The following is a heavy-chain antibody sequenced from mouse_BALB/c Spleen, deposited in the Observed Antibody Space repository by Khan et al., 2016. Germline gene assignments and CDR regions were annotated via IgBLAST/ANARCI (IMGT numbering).Heavy chain of an antibody. J-gene: IGHJ3*01. V-gene: IGHV3-2*02. CDR1: GYSITSDYA. CDR2: ITYSGST. Sequence: EVQLQESGPGLVKPSQSLSLTCTVTGYSITSDYAWNWIRQFPGNRLEWLGYITYSGSTTYNPSHKSRISITRDTSKNQFFLQLNAVITEATATYYCANDVYFPAWFAYWGQGTLVTVSA. CDR3: ANDVYFPAWFAY. D-gene: IGHD2-3*01.